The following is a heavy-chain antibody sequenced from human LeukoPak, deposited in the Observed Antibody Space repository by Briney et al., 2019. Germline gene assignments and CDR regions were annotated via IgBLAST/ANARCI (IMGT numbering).Heavy chain of an antibody. V-gene: IGHV3-23*01. CDR3: ARRGYYFDY. CDR1: GFTFSSYA. J-gene: IGHJ4*02. CDR2: ISGSGGST. Sequence: GGSLRLSCAASGFTFSSYAMSWVRQAPGKGLEWVSAISGSGGSTYYADPVKGRFTISRDNAKNSLYLQMNSLRAEDTAVYYCARRGYYFDYWGQGTQVTVSS. D-gene: IGHD3-10*01.